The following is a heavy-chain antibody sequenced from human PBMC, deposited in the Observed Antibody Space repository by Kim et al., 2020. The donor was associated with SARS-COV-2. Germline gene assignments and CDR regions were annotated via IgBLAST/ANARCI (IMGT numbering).Heavy chain of an antibody. CDR2: ISSSSSYI. J-gene: IGHJ4*02. CDR1: GFTFSSYS. D-gene: IGHD4-17*01. CDR3: ASDFLVSTVTTGGGY. Sequence: GGSLRLSCAASGFTFSSYSMNWVRQAPGKGLEWVSSISSSSSYIYYADSVKGRFTISRDNAKNSLYLQMNSLRAEDTAVYYCASDFLVSTVTTGGGYWGQGTLVTVSS. V-gene: IGHV3-21*01.